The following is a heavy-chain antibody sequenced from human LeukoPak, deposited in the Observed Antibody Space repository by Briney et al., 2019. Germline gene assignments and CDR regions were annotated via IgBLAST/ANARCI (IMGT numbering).Heavy chain of an antibody. V-gene: IGHV1-69*05. CDR3: AREEYYYDSSGYFPNWFDP. Sequence: SVKVSCKASGGTFSSYAISWVRQAPGQGLEWMGGIIPIFGTANYAQKFQGRVTITTDESTSTAYMELSSLRSEDTAVYYCAREEYYYDSSGYFPNWFDPWGQGTLVTVSS. CDR2: IIPIFGTA. CDR1: GGTFSSYA. D-gene: IGHD3-22*01. J-gene: IGHJ5*02.